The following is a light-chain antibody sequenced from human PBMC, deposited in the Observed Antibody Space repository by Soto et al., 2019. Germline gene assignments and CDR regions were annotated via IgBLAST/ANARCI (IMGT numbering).Light chain of an antibody. CDR2: AVS. CDR3: FSYTSLSTVV. J-gene: IGLJ2*01. CDR1: SSDVGGYNH. Sequence: QSALTQPASVSGSPGQSITISCTGTSSDVGGYNHVSWYQHSPGKAPKLILFAVSDRPSGVSHRFSGSKSGNTASLTISGLQDDDDADYYCFSYTSLSTVVFGGGTKLTVL. V-gene: IGLV2-14*01.